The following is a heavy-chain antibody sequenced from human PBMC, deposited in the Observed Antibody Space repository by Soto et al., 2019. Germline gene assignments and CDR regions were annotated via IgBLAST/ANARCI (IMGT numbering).Heavy chain of an antibody. Sequence: LQLQESGPGVVKPSETLSLACSVSGGSIRSNDYFWGWVRQPPGKGLEWIASIYSNGGTYDSPSLKSRATVSIDTSKIHFFLTVRSVTAADTAVYYCASFLVGATARNDFDSWGQGTLVTISS. CDR1: GGSIRSNDYF. CDR2: IYSNGGT. J-gene: IGHJ4*02. V-gene: IGHV4-39*01. CDR3: ASFLVGATARNDFDS. D-gene: IGHD2-8*02.